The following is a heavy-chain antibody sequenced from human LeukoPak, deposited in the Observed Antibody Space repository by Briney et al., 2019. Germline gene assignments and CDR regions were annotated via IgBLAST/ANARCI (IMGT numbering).Heavy chain of an antibody. V-gene: IGHV4-59*01. CDR2: IYYSGST. Sequence: PSETLSLTCTVSGGSISSYYWSWIRQPPGKGLEWVGYIYYSGSTNYNPSPKSRVTISVDTSKNQFSLKLSSVTAADTAVYYCARDLIAAAGDNWFDPWGQGTLVTVSS. J-gene: IGHJ5*02. CDR1: GGSISSYY. CDR3: ARDLIAAAGDNWFDP. D-gene: IGHD6-13*01.